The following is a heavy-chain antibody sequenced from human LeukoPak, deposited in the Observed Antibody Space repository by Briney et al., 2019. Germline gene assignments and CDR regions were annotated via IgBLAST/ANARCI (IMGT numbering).Heavy chain of an antibody. CDR3: ARKQQGYYYMDV. D-gene: IGHD6-13*01. Sequence: PGGSLRLSCAASGFTFSSYSMHWVRQAPGKGLEWVSYISGSSSTIYYADAVKGRFTISRDNAKNSLFLQMHSLRADDTAVYYCARKQQGYYYMDVWGKGTTVTVSS. J-gene: IGHJ6*03. V-gene: IGHV3-48*01. CDR1: GFTFSSYS. CDR2: ISGSSSTI.